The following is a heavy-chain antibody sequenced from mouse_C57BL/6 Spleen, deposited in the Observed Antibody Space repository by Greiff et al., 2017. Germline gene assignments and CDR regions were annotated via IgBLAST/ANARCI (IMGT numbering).Heavy chain of an antibody. J-gene: IGHJ1*03. V-gene: IGHV1-42*01. CDR1: GYSFTGYY. CDR2: INPSTGGT. CDR3: ARWGTLGYFDV. Sequence: SGPELVKPGASVKISCKASGYSFTGYYMNWVKQSPEKSLEWIGEINPSTGGTTYNQKFKAKATLTVDKSSSTAYMQLKSLTSEDSAVYYCARWGTLGYFDVWGTGTTVTVSS. D-gene: IGHD2-14*01.